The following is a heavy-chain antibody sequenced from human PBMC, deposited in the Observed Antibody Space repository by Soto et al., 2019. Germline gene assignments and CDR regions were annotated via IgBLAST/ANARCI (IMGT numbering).Heavy chain of an antibody. CDR1: EFTFSNYA. CDR2: ISYGGGTT. D-gene: IGHD3-22*01. Sequence: EVQLLESGGGLVQPGGFLRLSCAASEFTFSNYAMSWVRQAPGKGLEWVSAISYGGGTTYYADSVKGRFTISRDNSKNTLYLQMNSLRAEDTAVYYCAKNPGYYYDSTGYHFDYWGQGTLVTVSS. V-gene: IGHV3-23*01. J-gene: IGHJ4*02. CDR3: AKNPGYYYDSTGYHFDY.